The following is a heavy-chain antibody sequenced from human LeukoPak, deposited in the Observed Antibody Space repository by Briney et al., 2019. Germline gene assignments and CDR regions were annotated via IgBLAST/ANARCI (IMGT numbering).Heavy chain of an antibody. D-gene: IGHD3-3*01. Sequence: PSETLSLTCTVSGYSISSGYYWGWIRPPPGKGLERIGSIYHSGSTYYNPSLKSRVTISVDTSKNQFSLKLSSVTAADTAVYYCARERVYYDFWSGRLSARENYYYYMDVWGKGTTVTVSS. CDR2: IYHSGST. J-gene: IGHJ6*03. CDR3: ARERVYYDFWSGRLSARENYYYYMDV. V-gene: IGHV4-38-2*02. CDR1: GYSISSGYY.